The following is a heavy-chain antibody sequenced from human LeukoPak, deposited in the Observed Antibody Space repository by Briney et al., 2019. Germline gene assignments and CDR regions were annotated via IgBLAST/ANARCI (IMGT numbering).Heavy chain of an antibody. D-gene: IGHD1-1*01. CDR2: ISAYNGNT. CDR1: GSTFTSHG. V-gene: IGHV1-18*01. Sequence: ASVKVSCKASGSTFTSHGISWVRQAPGQGLEWMGWISAYNGNTNYAQKLQGRVTMTTDTSTSTAYMELRSLRSDDTAVYYCARTYTTGTVMDVWGQGTTVTVFS. J-gene: IGHJ6*02. CDR3: ARTYTTGTVMDV.